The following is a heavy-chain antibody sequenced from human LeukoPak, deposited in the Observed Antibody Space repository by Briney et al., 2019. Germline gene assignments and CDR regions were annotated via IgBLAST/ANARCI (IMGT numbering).Heavy chain of an antibody. Sequence: GGSLRLSCTASGFNFNNYAMTWVRQAPGKGLEWVSTISGGGGSIYYADSVKGRFAISRDNSKNTLYLQMNSLRAEDTAVYYCARSVRGVTSFDYWGQGTLVTVSS. CDR2: ISGGGGSI. CDR3: ARSVRGVTSFDY. D-gene: IGHD3-10*01. CDR1: GFNFNNYA. V-gene: IGHV3-23*01. J-gene: IGHJ4*02.